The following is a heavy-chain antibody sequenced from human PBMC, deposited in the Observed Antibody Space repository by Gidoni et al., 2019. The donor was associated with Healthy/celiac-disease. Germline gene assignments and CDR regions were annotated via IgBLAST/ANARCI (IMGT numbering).Heavy chain of an antibody. J-gene: IGHJ3*02. D-gene: IGHD3-22*01. CDR1: GFTFSSYA. CDR2: ISGSGGST. CDR3: AKGPITMIVVDDAFDI. V-gene: IGHV3-23*01. Sequence: EVQLLESGGGLVQPGGSLRLSCAASGFTFSSYAMSWVRQAPGKGLEWVSAISGSGGSTYYADSVKGRFTISRDNSKNTLYLQMNSLRADDTAVYYCAKGPITMIVVDDAFDIWGQGTMVTVSS.